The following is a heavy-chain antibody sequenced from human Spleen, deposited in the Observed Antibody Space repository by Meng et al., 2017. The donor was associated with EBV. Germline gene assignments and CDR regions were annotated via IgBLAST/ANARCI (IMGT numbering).Heavy chain of an antibody. CDR2: VIPLFGAP. Sequence: HLVQCGAIVNKPGASVMRFGKAYGGTLSSYSVNWVRQAPGQGLGWMGGVIPLFGAPNYAQKFQGRVTITADKSTNTAYLDLSSLGFDDTAVYYCARGLGAYNDRSGLAFWGQGTLVTVSS. CDR3: ARGLGAYNDRSGLAF. D-gene: IGHD3-22*01. CDR1: GGTLSSYS. J-gene: IGHJ4*02. V-gene: IGHV1-69*06.